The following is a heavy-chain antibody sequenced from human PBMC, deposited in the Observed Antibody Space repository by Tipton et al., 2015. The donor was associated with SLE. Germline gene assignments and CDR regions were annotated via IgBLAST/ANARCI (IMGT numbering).Heavy chain of an antibody. Sequence: TLSLTCAVYGGSFSGYYWSWIRQPPGKGLEWIGEINHSGGTNYNPSLKSRVTISVDTSKNQFSLKLSSVTAADTAGYYCARAPGLDRDYYYFYYMDVWGKGTAVTVSS. CDR3: ARAPGLDRDYYYFYYMDV. CDR1: GGSFSGYY. J-gene: IGHJ6*03. V-gene: IGHV4-34*01. CDR2: INHSGGT. D-gene: IGHD3/OR15-3a*01.